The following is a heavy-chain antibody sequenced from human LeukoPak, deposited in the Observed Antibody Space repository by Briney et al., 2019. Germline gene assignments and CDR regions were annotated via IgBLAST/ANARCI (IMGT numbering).Heavy chain of an antibody. Sequence: ASVKVSCKASGYTFTGYYMHWVRQAPGQGLEWMGWINPNSGGTNYAQKFQGRVTMTRDMSTSTVYMELSSLRSEDTAVYYCAREPYDRYSYGRVEAYYMDVWGKGTTVTVSS. V-gene: IGHV1-2*02. J-gene: IGHJ6*03. CDR1: GYTFTGYY. D-gene: IGHD5-18*01. CDR2: INPNSGGT. CDR3: AREPYDRYSYGRVEAYYMDV.